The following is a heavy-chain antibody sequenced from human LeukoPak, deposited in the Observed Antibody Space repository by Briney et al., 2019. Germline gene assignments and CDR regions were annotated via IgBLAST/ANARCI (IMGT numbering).Heavy chain of an antibody. CDR1: GYTFTSYY. D-gene: IGHD4-11*01. CDR3: ARGETTTVTTVPDWYFDL. CDR2: INPSGGST. V-gene: IGHV1-46*01. J-gene: IGHJ2*01. Sequence: ASVKVSCKASGYTFTSYYMHWVRQAPGQGLEWMGIINPSGGSTSYAQKFQGRVTMTRDMSTSTVYMELSSLRSEDTAVYYCARGETTTVTTVPDWYFDLWGRGTLVTVSS.